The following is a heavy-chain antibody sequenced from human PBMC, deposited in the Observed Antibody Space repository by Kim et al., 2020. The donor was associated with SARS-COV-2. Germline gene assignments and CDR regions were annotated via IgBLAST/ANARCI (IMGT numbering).Heavy chain of an antibody. D-gene: IGHD1-26*01. V-gene: IGHV3-9*01. Sequence: GGSLRLSCAASGFIFHEYAMHWVRQVPGKALEWVSGISWKSNVVDYADSVRGRFTISRDNAKNSLYLQMNSLRPEDTALYYCSRLGGGYSGDFDSWGQGTLVTVSS. CDR3: SRLGGGYSGDFDS. CDR2: ISWKSNVV. J-gene: IGHJ4*02. CDR1: GFIFHEYA.